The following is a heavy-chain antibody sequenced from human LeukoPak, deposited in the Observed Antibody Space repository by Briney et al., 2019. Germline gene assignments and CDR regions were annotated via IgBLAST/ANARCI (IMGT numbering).Heavy chain of an antibody. D-gene: IGHD3-22*01. Sequence: ASVKVSCKASGYTFTGYYMHWVRQAPGQGLEWMGWINPNSGGTNYAQKFQGRVTMTRDTSISTAYMELSRLRSDDTAVYYCARESNYYDSSGPNWFDPWGQGTLVTVSS. J-gene: IGHJ5*02. CDR2: INPNSGGT. CDR3: ARESNYYDSSGPNWFDP. CDR1: GYTFTGYY. V-gene: IGHV1-2*02.